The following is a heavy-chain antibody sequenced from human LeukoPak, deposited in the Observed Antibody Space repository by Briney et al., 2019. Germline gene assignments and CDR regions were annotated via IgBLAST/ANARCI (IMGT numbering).Heavy chain of an antibody. J-gene: IGHJ4*02. CDR2: ISGGGDSM. CDR1: GFTFRSYA. Sequence: GGSLRVSCVASGFTFRSYAMTWVRQAPGKGLEWVSAISGGGDSMYYIDSVKGRFTISRDNSKNTLYLQMNSLRAEDTAVYYCVKDRFGDFSFDSWGQGTLVTVSS. CDR3: VKDRFGDFSFDS. D-gene: IGHD4-17*01. V-gene: IGHV3-23*01.